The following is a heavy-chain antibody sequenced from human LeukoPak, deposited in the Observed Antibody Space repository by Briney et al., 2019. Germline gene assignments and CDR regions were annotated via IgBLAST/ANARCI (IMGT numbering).Heavy chain of an antibody. CDR1: GGSFSGYY. Sequence: PSETLSLTCAVYGGSFSGYYWSWIRQPPGKGLEWIGSIYYTRSTYYNPSLKSRVTISVDPSKNQFSLKLTSVTAADTAVYYCARGVTMIVVVIHGWYFDLWGRGTLVTVSS. CDR3: ARGVTMIVVVIHGWYFDL. CDR2: IYYTRST. D-gene: IGHD3-22*01. V-gene: IGHV4-34*01. J-gene: IGHJ2*01.